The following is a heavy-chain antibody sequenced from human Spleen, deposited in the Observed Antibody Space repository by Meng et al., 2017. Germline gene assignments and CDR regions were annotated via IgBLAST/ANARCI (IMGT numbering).Heavy chain of an antibody. CDR2: IYYSGNT. CDR1: GASISSTTYY. V-gene: IGHV4-39*07. J-gene: IGHJ5*02. D-gene: IGHD6-13*01. Sequence: GSLRLSCSVSGASISSTTYYWGWIRQPPGKGLEWIGTIYYSGNTYSNPSLKSRVTISVDTSKNQFSLKLRSVTAADTAVYYCARYRLTAGTSLGFDPWGQGTLVTVSS. CDR3: ARYRLTAGTSLGFDP.